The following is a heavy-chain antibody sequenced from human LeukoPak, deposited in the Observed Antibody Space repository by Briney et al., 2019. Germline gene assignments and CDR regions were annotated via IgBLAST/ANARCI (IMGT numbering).Heavy chain of an antibody. V-gene: IGHV4-59*01. D-gene: IGHD6-13*01. J-gene: IGHJ4*02. CDR2: IYYSGST. CDR3: ARAAPYYFDY. Sequence: SETLSLTCTVSGGSISGYYWSWIRHPPGKGLEWIGYIYYSGSTNYNPSLKSRVTISVDTSKNQFSLKLSSVTAADTAVYYCARAAPYYFDYWGQGTLVTVSS. CDR1: GGSISGYY.